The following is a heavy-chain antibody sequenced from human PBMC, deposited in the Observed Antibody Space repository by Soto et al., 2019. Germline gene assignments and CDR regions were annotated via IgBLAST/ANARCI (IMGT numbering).Heavy chain of an antibody. CDR2: IGRPGTDT. CDR1: RFIFSDYA. D-gene: IGHD2-15*01. V-gene: IGHV3-23*01. CDR3: VKVGIARNSVWYPFDV. Sequence: EAQLLESGGGLVQPGGSLRLSCEASRFIFSDYAMTWVRQAPGKGLEWVSRIGRPGTDTYYADYVKGRFTISRDISRDKLNVQMDSLRDGDTAIYYCVKVGIARNSVWYPFDVWGQGTMVTVSS. J-gene: IGHJ3*01.